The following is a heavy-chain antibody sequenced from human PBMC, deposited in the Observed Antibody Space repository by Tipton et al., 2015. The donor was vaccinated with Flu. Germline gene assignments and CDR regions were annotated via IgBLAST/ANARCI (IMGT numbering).Heavy chain of an antibody. D-gene: IGHD3-3*01. J-gene: IGHJ6*02. CDR2: IDTDGSST. V-gene: IGHV3-74*01. Sequence: SLRLSCAASGFTFSNYWMHWVRQAPGKGLVWVSRIDTDGSSTSFADSVKGRFTISRDNAKNTLYLQMNSLRAEDTAVYYCARSYYDFLSGFYYYYAMDVWGQGTTVTVS. CDR3: ARSYYDFLSGFYYYYAMDV. CDR1: GFTFSNYW.